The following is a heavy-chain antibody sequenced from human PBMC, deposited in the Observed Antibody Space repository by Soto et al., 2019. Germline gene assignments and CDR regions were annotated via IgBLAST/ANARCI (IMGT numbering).Heavy chain of an antibody. CDR1: GGSISRGGYY. CDR2: IYYSGST. D-gene: IGHD6-6*01. Sequence: SETLSLTCTVSGGSISRGGYYWILIRQHPGKGLEWIGYIYYSGSTYYNPSLKSRVTISVDTSKNQFSLKLSSVTAADTAVYYCARSRGGQLVLDYWGQGTLVTVSS. J-gene: IGHJ4*02. V-gene: IGHV4-31*03. CDR3: ARSRGGQLVLDY.